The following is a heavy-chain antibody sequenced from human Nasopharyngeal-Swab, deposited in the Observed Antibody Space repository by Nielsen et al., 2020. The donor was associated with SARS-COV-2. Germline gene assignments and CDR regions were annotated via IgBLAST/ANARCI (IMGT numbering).Heavy chain of an antibody. J-gene: IGHJ6*03. CDR3: ARGASGYYDFWSGYYRYYYYYMDV. D-gene: IGHD3-3*01. CDR2: IKQDGSEK. Sequence: GRQAPGRGLEWGANIKQDGSEKYYVDSVKGRFTISRDNAKNSLYLQMNSLRAEDTAVYYCARGASGYYDFWSGYYRYYYYYMDVWGKGTTVTVSS. V-gene: IGHV3-7*01.